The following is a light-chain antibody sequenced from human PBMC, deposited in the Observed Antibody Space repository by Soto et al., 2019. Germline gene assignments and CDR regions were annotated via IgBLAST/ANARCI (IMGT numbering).Light chain of an antibody. CDR2: GAS. Sequence: IVMTQSPATLSEYQGERATLSCRASQSVSSNLAWYQQKPGQAPRLLIYGASTRATGIPARFSGSGSGTEFTLTISSLQSEDFAVYYCQQYNNWPPWTFGQGTKVDIK. J-gene: IGKJ1*01. V-gene: IGKV3-15*01. CDR1: QSVSSN. CDR3: QQYNNWPPWT.